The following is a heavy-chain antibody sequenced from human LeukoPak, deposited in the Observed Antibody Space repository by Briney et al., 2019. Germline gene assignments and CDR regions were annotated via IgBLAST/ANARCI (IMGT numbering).Heavy chain of an antibody. V-gene: IGHV4-38-2*02. D-gene: IGHD4-17*01. CDR1: DSSISSGYY. Sequence: SETLSLTCTVSDSSISSGYYWAWIRPPPGKGLEWIGTISQTGSTNYNPSLKSRVTISIDTSKNRFSLTLHSVTAADTAVYYCARRDGEYRQRFDNWGQGTRVTVSS. CDR2: ISQTGST. CDR3: ARRDGEYRQRFDN. J-gene: IGHJ5*02.